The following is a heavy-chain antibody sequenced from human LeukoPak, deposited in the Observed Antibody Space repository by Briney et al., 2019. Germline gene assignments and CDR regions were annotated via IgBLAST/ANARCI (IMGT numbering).Heavy chain of an antibody. CDR2: ISDTGNT. V-gene: IGHV3-23*01. CDR3: AKEYGYDYNYYYSMDV. CDR1: GFTLSSYA. J-gene: IGHJ6*03. D-gene: IGHD1-1*01. Sequence: GGSLRLSCAASGFTLSSYAMSWVRQAPGKGLEWVSAISDTGNTYHADSVKGRFTISRDNSKNTLYLQMNSLRAEDTAVYFCAKEYGYDYNYYYSMDVWGKGTTVTISS.